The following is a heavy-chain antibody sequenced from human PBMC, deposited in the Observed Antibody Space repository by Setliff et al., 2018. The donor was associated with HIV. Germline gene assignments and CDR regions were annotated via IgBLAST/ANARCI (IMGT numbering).Heavy chain of an antibody. CDR1: GYTSTSYD. CDR2: MNPNSGNT. V-gene: IGHV1-8*02. CDR3: ARARRDSYDRGRRNHYYIDV. J-gene: IGHJ6*03. Sequence: ASVKVSCKASGYTSTSYDINWVRQATGQGLEWMGWMNPNSGNTGYAQKFQGRVTMTRDASISTAYMELNTLKFEDTAVYYCARARRDSYDRGRRNHYYIDVWGKGTTVTVSS. D-gene: IGHD3-22*01.